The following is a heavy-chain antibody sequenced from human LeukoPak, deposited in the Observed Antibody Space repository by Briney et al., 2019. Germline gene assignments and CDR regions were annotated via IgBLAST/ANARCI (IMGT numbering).Heavy chain of an antibody. V-gene: IGHV4-61*05. CDR2: IYYSGST. D-gene: IGHD6-13*01. Sequence: SETLSLTCTVSGGSISSSSYYWGWIRQPPGKGLEWIGYIYYSGSTNYNPSLKSRVTISVDTSKNQFSLRLRSVTAADTAVYYCARVTGYMVEDYFDSWGQGTLVTVSS. CDR3: ARVTGYMVEDYFDS. CDR1: GGSISSSSYY. J-gene: IGHJ4*02.